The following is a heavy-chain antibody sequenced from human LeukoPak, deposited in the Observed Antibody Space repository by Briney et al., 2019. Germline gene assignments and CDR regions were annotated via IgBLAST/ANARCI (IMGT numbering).Heavy chain of an antibody. V-gene: IGHV3-13*05. Sequence: GGSLRLSCAASGFTFSRYDMHWVRQAKGKGLEWVSAIVTVGDPYYPGSVKGRFTISRENAKNSLYLQMNSLTAGDTAVYYCARGFLGDAFDICGEGTKVTVSS. CDR1: GFTFSRYD. J-gene: IGHJ3*02. D-gene: IGHD3-3*01. CDR2: IVTVGDP. CDR3: ARGFLGDAFDI.